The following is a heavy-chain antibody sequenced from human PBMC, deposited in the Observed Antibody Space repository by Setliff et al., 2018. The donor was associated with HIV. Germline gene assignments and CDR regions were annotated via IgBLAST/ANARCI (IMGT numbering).Heavy chain of an antibody. J-gene: IGHJ4*02. V-gene: IGHV3-15*01. CDR2: IKSRIDGGSI. CDR1: GFTFSNVW. D-gene: IGHD3-10*01. CDR3: ATSFGSGVAPFDN. Sequence: LRLSCRASGFTFSNVWMNWVRQAPGKGLECVGRIKSRIDGGSIDYAAPVKGRFIISRDDSKDTLYLQMNRVTPEDTAIYYCATSFGSGVAPFDNWGQGTLVTVSS.